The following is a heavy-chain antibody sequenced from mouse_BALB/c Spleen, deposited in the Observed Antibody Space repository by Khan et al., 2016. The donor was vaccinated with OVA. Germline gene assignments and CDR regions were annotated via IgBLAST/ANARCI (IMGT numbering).Heavy chain of an antibody. V-gene: IGHV3-2*02. D-gene: IGHD1-1*01. CDR2: ISYSGRT. J-gene: IGHJ2*01. CDR1: GYSITSDYA. CDR3: ARSVTITTVVATDFDY. Sequence: EVQLQESGPGLVKPSQSLSLTCTVTGYSITSDYAWNWLRQFPGNKLEWMGYISYSGRTSYNPSLKSRISITRDTSKNQFFLQLNSVTTEDTATYYGARSVTITTVVATDFDYWGQGTTLTVSS.